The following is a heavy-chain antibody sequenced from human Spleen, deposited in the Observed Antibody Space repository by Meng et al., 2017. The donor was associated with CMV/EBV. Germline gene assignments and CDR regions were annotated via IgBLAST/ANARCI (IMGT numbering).Heavy chain of an antibody. CDR2: IKHDGSEK. CDR1: GFTFSSSW. V-gene: IGHV3-7*01. CDR3: ARPEGSGAFDI. J-gene: IGHJ3*02. D-gene: IGHD3-10*01. Sequence: GGSLRLSCVASGFTFSSSWMSWVRRAPGKGLEWVATIKHDGSEKHHGDSAKGRFTISRDNAKNSLFLQMDSLRAEDTAVYYCARPEGSGAFDIWGQGTMVTVSS.